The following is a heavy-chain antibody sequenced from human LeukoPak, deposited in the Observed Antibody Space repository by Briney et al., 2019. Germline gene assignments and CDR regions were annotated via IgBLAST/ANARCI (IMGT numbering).Heavy chain of an antibody. CDR3: ARDSKLYCSSTSCYMDV. CDR2: ISSSSTYI. CDR1: GFTFSAYR. D-gene: IGHD2-2*01. Sequence: PGGSLRLSCGASGFTFSAYRMNWVRQAPGKGLEWVSSISSSSTYIYYVDSVQGRFTISRDNAKNSLYLQINSLRAEDTAVYYCARDSKLYCSSTSCYMDVWGKGTTVTVSS. J-gene: IGHJ6*04. V-gene: IGHV3-21*01.